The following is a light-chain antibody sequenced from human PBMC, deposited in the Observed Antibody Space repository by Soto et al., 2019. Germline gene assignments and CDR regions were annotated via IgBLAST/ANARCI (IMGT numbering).Light chain of an antibody. V-gene: IGKV1-6*01. J-gene: IGKJ4*01. CDR1: QGIGND. Sequence: AIQMAQSPSSLSASVGDRVTITCRASQGIGNDLGWYQQKAGKAPKFLIHAASILQSGVPSRFSGSGSGTDFTLTISSLQPEDFATYYCLQDYNYPLTFGGGTKVEIK. CDR3: LQDYNYPLT. CDR2: AAS.